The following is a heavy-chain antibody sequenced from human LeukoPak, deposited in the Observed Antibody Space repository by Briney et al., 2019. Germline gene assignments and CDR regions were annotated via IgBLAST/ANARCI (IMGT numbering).Heavy chain of an antibody. CDR3: ARDDKWAFDY. CDR1: GFTFANYA. Sequence: PGGSLGLSCAASGFTFANYAMNWFRHTPGKGLEWLSYISSTNAIYYADSVKGRFTISRDNAKESLYLQMNSLRAEDTAVYYCARDDKWAFDYWGQGTLVTVSS. D-gene: IGHD1-26*01. V-gene: IGHV3-69-1*02. CDR2: ISSTNAI. J-gene: IGHJ4*02.